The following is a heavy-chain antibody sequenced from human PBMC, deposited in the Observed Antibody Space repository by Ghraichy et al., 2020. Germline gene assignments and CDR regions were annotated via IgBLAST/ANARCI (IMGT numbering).Heavy chain of an antibody. CDR1: GFTFSDYY. Sequence: GGSLRLSCAASGFTFSDYYMSWIRQAPGKGLEWVSYISSSGSTIYYADSVKGRFTISRDNAKNSLYLQMNSLRAEDTAVYYCARDKVSSWVAATGSFDYWGQGTLVTVSS. CDR3: ARDKVSSWVAATGSFDY. J-gene: IGHJ4*02. D-gene: IGHD2-15*01. V-gene: IGHV3-11*01. CDR2: ISSSGSTI.